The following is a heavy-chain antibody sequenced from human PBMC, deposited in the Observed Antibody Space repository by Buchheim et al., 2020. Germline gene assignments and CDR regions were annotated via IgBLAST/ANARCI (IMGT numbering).Heavy chain of an antibody. D-gene: IGHD3-10*01. V-gene: IGHV3-7*01. CDR1: GFTFSSHW. Sequence: EVQLVESGGGLVQPGGSLRLSCAASGFTFSSHWMSWVRQAPGKGLEWVANIHQGGSEKYYVDSMNGRFTISRDNATNSLFLHMNSLRAEDTGVYYCARDGVDAGVYFDYWGQGTL. J-gene: IGHJ4*02. CDR3: ARDGVDAGVYFDY. CDR2: IHQGGSEK.